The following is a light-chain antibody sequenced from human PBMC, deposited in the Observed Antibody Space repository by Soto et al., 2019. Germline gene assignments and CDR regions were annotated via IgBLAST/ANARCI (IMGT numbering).Light chain of an antibody. V-gene: IGKV3-20*01. J-gene: IGKJ5*01. CDR1: QYINTR. CDR2: AAS. CDR3: QYYGSSRMT. Sequence: IVLTQSPASLSSFPGDSVTLSCRASQYINTRLAWYQHRPGQAPRLLIYAASSGATGIPDRFSGSGSGTDFTLTINRLEPEDFVAYYCQYYGSSRMTFGQGTRLEI.